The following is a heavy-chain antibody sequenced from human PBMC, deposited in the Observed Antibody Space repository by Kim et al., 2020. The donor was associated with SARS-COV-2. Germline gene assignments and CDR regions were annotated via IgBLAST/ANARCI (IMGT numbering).Heavy chain of an antibody. Sequence: GGSLRLSCAASGFAFSQYCMHWVRQVPGHGLMWVSRIHTNGSITNYAEAVIGRFTISRDNAKNILYLQMNSLRVEDTAIYYCIRDNIKTGALCGQGVLV. CDR3: IRDNIKTGAL. J-gene: IGHJ4*02. D-gene: IGHD3-10*01. CDR1: GFAFSQYC. CDR2: IHTNGSIT. V-gene: IGHV3-74*01.